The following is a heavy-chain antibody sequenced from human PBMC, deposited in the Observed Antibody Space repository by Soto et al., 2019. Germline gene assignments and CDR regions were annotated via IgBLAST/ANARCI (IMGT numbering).Heavy chain of an antibody. D-gene: IGHD6-6*01. Sequence: GGSLRLSCAASGFTFSSYAMSWVRQAPGKGLEWVSAISGSGGSTYYADSVKGRFTISRDNSKNTLYLQMNSLRAEDTAVYYCAKDLWAASPPRKQQRFDYWGQGTLVTVSS. CDR2: ISGSGGST. CDR1: GFTFSSYA. V-gene: IGHV3-23*01. J-gene: IGHJ4*02. CDR3: AKDLWAASPPRKQQRFDY.